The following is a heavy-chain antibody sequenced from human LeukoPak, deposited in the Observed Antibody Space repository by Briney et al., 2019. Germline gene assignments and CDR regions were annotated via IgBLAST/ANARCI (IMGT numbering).Heavy chain of an antibody. J-gene: IGHJ4*02. V-gene: IGHV3-7*01. CDR3: AKLLGTVTTYDY. Sequence: GGSLRLSCEASGFTFSRNWMSWVRQAPGKGLEWVASINPDGRQKFYVDSVKGRFTISRDNTKSSLYLQMNSLGAEDTAMYYCAKLLGTVTTYDYWGQGTRVTVSS. CDR2: INPDGRQK. D-gene: IGHD1-1*01. CDR1: GFTFSRNW.